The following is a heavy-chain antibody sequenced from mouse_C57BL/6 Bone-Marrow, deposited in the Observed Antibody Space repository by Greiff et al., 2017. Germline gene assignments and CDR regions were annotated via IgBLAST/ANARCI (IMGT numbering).Heavy chain of an antibody. V-gene: IGHV7-1*01. J-gene: IGHJ3*01. D-gene: IGHD1-1*01. CDR2: SRNKANDYTT. CDR3: ARALYGSPCAY. CDR1: GFTFSDFY. Sequence: EVKLMESGGGLVQSGRSLRLSCATSGFTFSDFYMEWVRQAPGKGLEWIAASRNKANDYTTEYSASVKGRFIVSRDTSQSILYLQMNALGAEDTAIYYCARALYGSPCAYGGQGTLVTVSA.